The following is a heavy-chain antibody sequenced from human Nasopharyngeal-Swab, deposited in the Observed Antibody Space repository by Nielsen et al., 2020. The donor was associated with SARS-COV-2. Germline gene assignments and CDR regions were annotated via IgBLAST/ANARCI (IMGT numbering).Heavy chain of an antibody. V-gene: IGHV3-48*04. CDR2: ISSTSTI. Sequence: GESLKISCAASGFTFSSYSLNWVRQTPGKGLEWISYISSTSTIYYADSVKGRFTISRDNAKNSLYLQMNSLRAEDTAVYYCTRDGNNWDPLDYWGQGTLVTVSS. CDR1: GFTFSSYS. CDR3: TRDGNNWDPLDY. J-gene: IGHJ4*02. D-gene: IGHD1-20*01.